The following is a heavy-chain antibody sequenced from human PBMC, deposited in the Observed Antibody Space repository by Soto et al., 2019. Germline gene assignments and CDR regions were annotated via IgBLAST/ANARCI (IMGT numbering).Heavy chain of an antibody. Sequence: SVKVSCRSSVGPVSSYAISGVRQAPGQGLEWSGGIIPIFGTANYAQKFQGRATITADESTSTAYMALSSLRSEDTAVYYCERVSGNASNTYGMDVWGQGTTVTVSS. CDR2: IIPIFGTA. J-gene: IGHJ6*02. V-gene: IGHV1-69*13. CDR1: VGPVSSYA. CDR3: ERVSGNASNTYGMDV.